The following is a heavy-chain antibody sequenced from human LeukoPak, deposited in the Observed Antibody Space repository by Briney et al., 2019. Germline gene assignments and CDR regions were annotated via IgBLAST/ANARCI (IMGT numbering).Heavy chain of an antibody. CDR1: GGSFSGYY. CDR2: INHSGST. V-gene: IGHV4-34*01. CDR3: ARGPGANYYGSGSYYP. Sequence: SETLSLTCAVYGGSFSGYYWGWIRQPPGKGLEWIGEINHSGSTNYNPSLKSRVTISVDTSKNQFSLKLSSVTAADTAVYYCARGPGANYYGSGSYYPWGQGTLVTVST. J-gene: IGHJ5*02. D-gene: IGHD3-10*01.